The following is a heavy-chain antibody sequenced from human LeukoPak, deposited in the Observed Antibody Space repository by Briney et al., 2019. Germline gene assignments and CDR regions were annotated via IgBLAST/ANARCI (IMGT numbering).Heavy chain of an antibody. J-gene: IGHJ4*02. V-gene: IGHV1-2*02. CDR2: INPNRGDT. D-gene: IGHD4/OR15-4a*01. CDR3: TRVYDYRDLKPFDY. CDR1: GYTFNAYH. Sequence: ASVKVSCKASGYTFNAYHMHWVRQAPGQGLEWMGYINPNRGDTVYAQKFQGRVTMTRDTSISTAYMELSSLRSDDTAVYYCTRVYDYRDLKPFDYWGQGTLVTVSS.